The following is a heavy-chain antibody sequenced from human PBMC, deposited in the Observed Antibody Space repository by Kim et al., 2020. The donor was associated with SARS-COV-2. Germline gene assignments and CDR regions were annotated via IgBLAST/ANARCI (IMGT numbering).Heavy chain of an antibody. CDR1: GASINSGAYY. V-gene: IGHV4-30-2*01. Sequence: SETLSLTCDVSGASINSGAYYWSWIRQPPEQGLEWIGYIYQTGGTYYNPSLKSRPTISMDRSKNQFSLTLTSVTAADTAVYFCTSGHCSGCFAYWGEGT. D-gene: IGHD2-15*01. CDR2: IYQTGGT. CDR3: TSGHCSGCFAY. J-gene: IGHJ4*02.